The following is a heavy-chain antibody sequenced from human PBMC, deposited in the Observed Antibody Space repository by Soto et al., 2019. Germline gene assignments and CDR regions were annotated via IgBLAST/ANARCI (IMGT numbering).Heavy chain of an antibody. J-gene: IGHJ6*02. D-gene: IGHD6-13*01. CDR3: HSQSWYSHYYYGMDV. Sequence: GXSVKVSCKASGYPLTSYDIKWVRQATVQGLEWMGWMNPNSGNTGYAQKFQGRVTMTRNTSISTAYMELSSLRSEDTAVYYCHSQSWYSHYYYGMDVWGQGTTVTVSS. V-gene: IGHV1-8*01. CDR1: GYPLTSYD. CDR2: MNPNSGNT.